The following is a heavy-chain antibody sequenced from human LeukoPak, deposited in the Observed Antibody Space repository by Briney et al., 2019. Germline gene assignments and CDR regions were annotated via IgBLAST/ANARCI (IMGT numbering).Heavy chain of an antibody. CDR2: ISGSGGST. CDR3: ARDSAHIVVVPVVIPPGLDNWFDP. J-gene: IGHJ5*02. D-gene: IGHD2-2*01. Sequence: TGGSLRLSCAASGFTFSSYAMSWVRQAPGKGLEWVSAISGSGGSTYYADSVKGRFTISRDNAKNSLYLQMNSLRAEDTAVYYCARDSAHIVVVPVVIPPGLDNWFDPWGQGTLVTVSS. V-gene: IGHV3-23*01. CDR1: GFTFSSYA.